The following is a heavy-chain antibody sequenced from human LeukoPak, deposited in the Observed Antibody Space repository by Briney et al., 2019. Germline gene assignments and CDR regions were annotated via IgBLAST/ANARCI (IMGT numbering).Heavy chain of an antibody. J-gene: IGHJ4*02. D-gene: IGHD2-15*01. V-gene: IGHV4-59*08. Sequence: PSETLSLTCTFSIDIISSYYWSCLRQPPGKGLEWIGHIHLSGSTNYNPSLNSRVIMSVDTSKKQFSLRLSSVTAADTAGYYCARQRILDFWGQGTLVTVSS. CDR2: IHLSGST. CDR3: ARQRILDF. CDR1: IDIISSYY.